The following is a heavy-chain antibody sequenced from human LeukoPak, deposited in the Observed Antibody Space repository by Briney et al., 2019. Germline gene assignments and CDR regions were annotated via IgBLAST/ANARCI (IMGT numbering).Heavy chain of an antibody. CDR2: ISSSSTI. J-gene: IGHJ5*02. V-gene: IGHV3-48*01. CDR3: ARDGGCSSTSCYSRFNWFDH. Sequence: PGGSLRLSCAASGFTFSSYGMHWVRQAPGKGLEWVSYISSSSTIYYADSVEGRFIISRDNAKNSLYLQMNSLRAEDTAVYYCARDGGCSSTSCYSRFNWFDHWGQGTLVTVSS. CDR1: GFTFSSYG. D-gene: IGHD2-2*01.